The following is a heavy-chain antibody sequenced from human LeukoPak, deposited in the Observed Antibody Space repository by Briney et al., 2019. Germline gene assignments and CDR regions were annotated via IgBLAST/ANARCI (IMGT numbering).Heavy chain of an antibody. V-gene: IGHV4-59*02. Sequence: SETLSLTCTVSGDSVSSFYWSWIRQPPGKGLEWIGYIYYSGTTNYNPPLKSRVTISVDTTKSQFSLKLCSVTAADTAVYYCARGVVIAPQTFDYWGQGILVTVSS. CDR2: IYYSGTT. J-gene: IGHJ4*02. CDR3: ARGVVIAPQTFDY. CDR1: GDSVSSFY. D-gene: IGHD2-21*01.